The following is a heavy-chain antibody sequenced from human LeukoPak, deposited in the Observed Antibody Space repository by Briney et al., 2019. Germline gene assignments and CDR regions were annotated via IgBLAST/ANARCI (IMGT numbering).Heavy chain of an antibody. Sequence: GGSLRLSCAPSGFTFRSYEMNWVRQAPGKGLEWVSSISGSGSGRNIYYADSVKGRFTISRDNANNSLSLQVYRLRAEDTAVYYCARDTWLKSDYYYGMDVWGQGTTLTVSS. V-gene: IGHV3-48*03. CDR3: ARDTWLKSDYYYGMDV. J-gene: IGHJ6*02. CDR1: GFTFRSYE. D-gene: IGHD3-22*01. CDR2: ISGSGSGRNI.